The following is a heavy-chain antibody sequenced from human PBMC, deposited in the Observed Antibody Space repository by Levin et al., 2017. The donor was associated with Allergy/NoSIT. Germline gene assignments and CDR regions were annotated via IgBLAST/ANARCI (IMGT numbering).Heavy chain of an antibody. CDR3: ARSSSWYGFDS. CDR2: ISSTSNTL. V-gene: IGHV3-48*01. D-gene: IGHD6-13*01. J-gene: IGHJ5*01. Sequence: PGGSLRLSCADSGFTFSTNSMNWVRQAPGKGLEWVSYISSTSNTLYYVDSVKGRFTISRDNAKNSMYLQMNSLRAEDTAVYYCARSSSWYGFDSWGQGTLVTVSS. CDR1: GFTFSTNS.